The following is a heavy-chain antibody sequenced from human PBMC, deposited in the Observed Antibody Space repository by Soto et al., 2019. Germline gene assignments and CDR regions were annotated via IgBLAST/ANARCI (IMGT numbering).Heavy chain of an antibody. Sequence: EVQLVESGGGLVQPGMSLRLSCPASGFAFSDLWMSWVRQAPGKGLVWVASIKEDGSVEDYVDSVRGRFTISRDNAKNSLYLQMNSLRGEDTAVYYCVRDYGGYWGQGILVSVSS. V-gene: IGHV3-7*01. CDR2: IKEDGSVE. J-gene: IGHJ4*02. CDR1: GFAFSDLW. CDR3: VRDYGGY. D-gene: IGHD3-16*01.